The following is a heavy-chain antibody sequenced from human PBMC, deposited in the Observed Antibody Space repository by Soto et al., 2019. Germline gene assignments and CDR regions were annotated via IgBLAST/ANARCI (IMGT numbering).Heavy chain of an antibody. CDR3: EREYYVFSFVQTHENYYGMDV. Sequence: GASVKVSCKASGYTFTSYYMHWVRQAPGQGLEWMGIINPSGGSTSYAQKFQGRVTMTRDTSTSTVYMELSSLRSEDTAVYYCEREYYVFSFVQTHENYYGMDVWCQGITVTVS. J-gene: IGHJ6*02. D-gene: IGHD3-16*01. V-gene: IGHV1-46*01. CDR1: GYTFTSYY. CDR2: INPSGGST.